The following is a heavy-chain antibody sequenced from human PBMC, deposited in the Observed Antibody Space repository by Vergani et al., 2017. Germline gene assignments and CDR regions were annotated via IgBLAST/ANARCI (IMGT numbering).Heavy chain of an antibody. V-gene: IGHV3-7*01. CDR1: GFTFSFNW. Sequence: EVQLVESGGAWVQLGGSLRLSCAASGFTFSFNWMTWVRQAPGRGLEWVANIREDGGEKHYMDSVKGRFTISRDHAKHSVYLRMKGLRVDYTAVYYCARGGSGYDYGGQGTLVTVSS. CDR2: IREDGGEK. D-gene: IGHD3-22*01. J-gene: IGHJ4*02. CDR3: ARGGSGYDY.